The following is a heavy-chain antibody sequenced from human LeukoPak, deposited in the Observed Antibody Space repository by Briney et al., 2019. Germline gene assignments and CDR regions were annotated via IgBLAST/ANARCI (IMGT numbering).Heavy chain of an antibody. CDR1: GFDFSEHE. J-gene: IGHJ1*01. V-gene: IGHV3-72*01. CDR3: VRPSQGYFQN. Sequence: PGRSLRLSCAASGFDFSEHEMDWVRQAPGRGHEWLARIRNKNHGYTTEYAASVKGRFTISRDDSTNSLRLQMNSLNTDDTAVYYCVRPSQGYFQNWGQGTLVTISS. CDR2: IRNKNHGYTT.